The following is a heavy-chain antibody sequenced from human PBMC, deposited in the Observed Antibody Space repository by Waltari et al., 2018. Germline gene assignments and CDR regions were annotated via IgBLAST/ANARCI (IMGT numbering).Heavy chain of an antibody. J-gene: IGHJ4*02. D-gene: IGHD6-19*01. CDR1: GFTFGVFR. CDR2: ISASRAAI. CDR3: ATEPAPGAGINY. Sequence: EVQLVASGGGFVQPGGSLRLSCLGSGFTFGVFRMPWIRQAPGKGLEWVAYISASRAAIYYAESVKGRFTISRDNAKNSLFLQMTNLGVEDTAVYYCATEPAPGAGINYWGQGILVTVSS. V-gene: IGHV3-48*01.